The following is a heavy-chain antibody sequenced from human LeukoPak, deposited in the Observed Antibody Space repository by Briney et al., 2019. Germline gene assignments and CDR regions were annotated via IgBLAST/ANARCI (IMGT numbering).Heavy chain of an antibody. V-gene: IGHV3-30-3*01. J-gene: IGHJ4*02. CDR1: GFTFSSYA. Sequence: PGRSLRLSCAASGFTFSSYAMHWVRQAPGKGLEWVAVISYDGSNKYYADSVKGRFTISRDNSKNTLYLQMNSLRAEDTAVYYCARDSIAVDGDFDYWGQGTLVTVSS. CDR3: ARDSIAVDGDFDY. D-gene: IGHD6-13*01. CDR2: ISYDGSNK.